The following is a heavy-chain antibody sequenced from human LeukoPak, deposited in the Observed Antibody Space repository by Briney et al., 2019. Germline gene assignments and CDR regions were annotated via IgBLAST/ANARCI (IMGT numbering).Heavy chain of an antibody. D-gene: IGHD3/OR15-3a*01. Sequence: SETLSLTCTVSGGSISSGDYYWSWIRQPPGKGLEWIRYIYYSGSTYYNPSLKSRVTISVDTSKSQFSLKLSSVTAAETAVYYCARGKVCGLVPNWFDPWGQGTLVTVSS. CDR1: GGSISSGDYY. CDR3: ARGKVCGLVPNWFDP. CDR2: IYYSGST. V-gene: IGHV4-30-4*08. J-gene: IGHJ5*02.